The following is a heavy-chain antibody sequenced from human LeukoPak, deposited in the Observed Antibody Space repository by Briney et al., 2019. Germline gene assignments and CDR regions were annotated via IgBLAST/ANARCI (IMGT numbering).Heavy chain of an antibody. CDR2: INPNSGGT. J-gene: IGHJ5*02. Sequence: ASVKVSCKASGYTFTGYYMHWVRQAPGQGLEWMGWINPNSGGTNYAQKFQGRVTMTRDTSISTAYMELSRLRSDDTAVYYCARDLFGAASNWFAPWGQGTLVTVSS. CDR3: ARDLFGAASNWFAP. V-gene: IGHV1-2*02. D-gene: IGHD3-10*01. CDR1: GYTFTGYY.